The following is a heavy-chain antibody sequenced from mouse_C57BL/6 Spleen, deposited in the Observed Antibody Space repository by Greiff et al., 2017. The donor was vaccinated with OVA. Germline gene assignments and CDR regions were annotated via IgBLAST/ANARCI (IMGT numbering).Heavy chain of an antibody. V-gene: IGHV7-3*01. CDR3: ARNYGSSYPNLGYYFDY. CDR2: IRNKANGYTT. Sequence: EVMLVESGGGLVQPGGSLSLSCAASGFTFTDYYMSWVRQPPGKALEWLGFIRNKANGYTTEYSASVKGRFTISRDNSQSILYLQMNALRAEDSATYYCARNYGSSYPNLGYYFDYWGQGTTLTVSS. CDR1: GFTFTDYY. J-gene: IGHJ2*01. D-gene: IGHD1-1*01.